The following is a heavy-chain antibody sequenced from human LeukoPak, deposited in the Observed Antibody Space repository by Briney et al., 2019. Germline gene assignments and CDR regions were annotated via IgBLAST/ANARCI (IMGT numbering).Heavy chain of an antibody. J-gene: IGHJ4*02. Sequence: PSETLSLTCTVSGVSINDYCWSWIRQPPGKGLEWIGHIYYSGSTNYNPSLKSRVTMAVDTSKNQFSLKVSSMTAADTAIYYCARHSGRAVSQSSFDYWGQGTLVTVSS. V-gene: IGHV4-59*13. D-gene: IGHD2-15*01. CDR2: IYYSGST. CDR3: ARHSGRAVSQSSFDY. CDR1: GVSINDYC.